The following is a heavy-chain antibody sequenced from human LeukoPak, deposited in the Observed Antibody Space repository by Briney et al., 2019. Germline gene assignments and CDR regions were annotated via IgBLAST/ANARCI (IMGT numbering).Heavy chain of an antibody. J-gene: IGHJ3*02. CDR2: IYTSGST. D-gene: IGHD6-13*01. CDR1: GGSISSYY. CDR3: ARCLGFLIGSSWYPDAFDI. V-gene: IGHV4-4*07. Sequence: PSETLSLTCTVSGGSISSYYWSWIRQSAGKGLEWIGRIYTSGSTNFNPSLKSRVTISVDRSKNQMSLKLSSVTAADTAVYYCARCLGFLIGSSWYPDAFDIWGQGTMVTVSS.